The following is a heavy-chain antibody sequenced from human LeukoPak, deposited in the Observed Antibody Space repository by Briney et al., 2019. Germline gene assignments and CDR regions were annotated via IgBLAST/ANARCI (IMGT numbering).Heavy chain of an antibody. CDR3: ARGPYVWGSYRQTYFDY. V-gene: IGHV4-30-4*01. CDR2: IYYSGST. J-gene: IGHJ4*02. Sequence: PSETLSLTCTVSGGSISSGDYYWSWIRQPPGKGLEWIGYIYYSGSTYYNPSLKSRVTISVDTSKNQFSLKLSSVTAADTAVYYCARGPYVWGSYRQTYFDYWGQGTLVTVSS. D-gene: IGHD3-16*02. CDR1: GGSISSGDYY.